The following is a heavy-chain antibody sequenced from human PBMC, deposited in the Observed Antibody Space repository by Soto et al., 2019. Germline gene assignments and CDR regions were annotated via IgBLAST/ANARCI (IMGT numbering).Heavy chain of an antibody. CDR3: ARHGERTIHPLNLFAP. V-gene: IGHV4-39*01. CDR1: GGSISSSNYF. J-gene: IGHJ5*02. D-gene: IGHD7-27*01. Sequence: PSETLSLTCTVSGGSISSSNYFWGWIRQPPGKGLEWIGSMYYSGSTYYNPSLKSRVTISVDTSKNQFSLKLSSVTAADTAMYYCARHGERTIHPLNLFAPSGQGTLVTVSS. CDR2: MYYSGST.